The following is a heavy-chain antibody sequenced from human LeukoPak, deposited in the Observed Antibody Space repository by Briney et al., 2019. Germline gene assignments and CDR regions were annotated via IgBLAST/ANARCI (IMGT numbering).Heavy chain of an antibody. D-gene: IGHD2-2*01. V-gene: IGHV3-74*01. CDR3: ARRVVVPAAPYYFDY. CDR2: INSDGSST. Sequence: GGSLRLSCAASGFIFSSYWMHWVRQAPGKGLVWVSRINSDGSSTSYADSVKGQFTISRDNAKNTLYLQMNSLRAEDTAVYYCARRVVVPAAPYYFDYWAREPWSPSPQ. CDR1: GFIFSSYW. J-gene: IGHJ4*02.